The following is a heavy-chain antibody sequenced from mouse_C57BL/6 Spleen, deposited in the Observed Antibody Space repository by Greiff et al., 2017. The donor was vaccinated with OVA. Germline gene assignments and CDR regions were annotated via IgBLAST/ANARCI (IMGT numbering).Heavy chain of an antibody. Sequence: QVQLQQSGAELVKPGASVKLSCKASGYTFTSYWMHWVKQRPGQGLEWIGMIHPNSGSTNYNEKFKSKATLTVDKSSSTAYMQLSSLTSEDSAVYYCARPLTTVVATYYAMDYWGQGTSVTVSS. CDR1: GYTFTSYW. V-gene: IGHV1-64*01. CDR3: ARPLTTVVATYYAMDY. CDR2: IHPNSGST. J-gene: IGHJ4*01. D-gene: IGHD1-1*01.